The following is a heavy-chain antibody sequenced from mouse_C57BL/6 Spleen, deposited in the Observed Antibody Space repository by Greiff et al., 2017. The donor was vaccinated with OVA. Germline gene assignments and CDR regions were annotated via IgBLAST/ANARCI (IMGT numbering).Heavy chain of an antibody. Sequence: QVQLQQPGTELVKPGASVKLSCKASGYTFTSYWMHWVKQRPGQGLEWIGNINPSNGGTNYNEKFKSKATLTVDTSSSTAYMQLSSLTSEDSAVYDCARGRDYGSSYVWFAYWGQGTLVTVSA. CDR3: ARGRDYGSSYVWFAY. CDR1: GYTFTSYW. J-gene: IGHJ3*01. D-gene: IGHD1-1*01. CDR2: INPSNGGT. V-gene: IGHV1-53*01.